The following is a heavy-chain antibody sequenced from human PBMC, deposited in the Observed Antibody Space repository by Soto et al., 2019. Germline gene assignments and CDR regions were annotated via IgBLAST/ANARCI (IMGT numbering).Heavy chain of an antibody. CDR3: ARDPYYYDSSGYSKGLDY. CDR1: GFTFSSYA. J-gene: IGHJ4*02. V-gene: IGHV3-30-3*01. CDR2: ISYDGSNK. Sequence: GGSLRLSCAASGFTFSSYAMHWVRQAPGKGLEWVAVISYDGSNKYYADSVKGRFTISRDNSKNTLYLQMNSLRAEDTAVYYCARDPYYYDSSGYSKGLDYWGQGTLVTVSS. D-gene: IGHD3-22*01.